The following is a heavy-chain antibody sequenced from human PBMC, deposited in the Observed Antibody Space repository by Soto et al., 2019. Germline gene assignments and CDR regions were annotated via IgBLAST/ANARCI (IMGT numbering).Heavy chain of an antibody. V-gene: IGHV3-48*02. CDR3: ARDRGSSGMFELDV. D-gene: IGHD6-19*01. Sequence: GESLKISCVASQFPFDVYSMHWVRQAPGKGLEWVSYIRHTTSATFYADAVKGRFTISRDNRKNSLFLQMNSLRDDDTGVYFCARDRGSSGMFELDVWGPGTLVT. CDR2: IRHTTSAT. J-gene: IGHJ3*01. CDR1: QFPFDVYS.